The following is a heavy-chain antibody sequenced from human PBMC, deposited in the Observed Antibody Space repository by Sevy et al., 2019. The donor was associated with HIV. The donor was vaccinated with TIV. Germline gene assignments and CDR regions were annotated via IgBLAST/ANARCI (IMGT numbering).Heavy chain of an antibody. CDR2: IYSGGTT. CDR1: GFTVSSDY. V-gene: IGHV3-66*01. CDR3: ARESSSTWQAGYYGMAV. J-gene: IGHJ6*02. Sequence: GGSLRLSCAASGFTVSSDYMTWVRQAPGKGLEWVSVIYSGGTTYYADSVKGTFTISRDNSKNTVYLQMNSLRAEDTAVYYCARESSSTWQAGYYGMAVWGQGTTVTVSS. D-gene: IGHD6-13*01.